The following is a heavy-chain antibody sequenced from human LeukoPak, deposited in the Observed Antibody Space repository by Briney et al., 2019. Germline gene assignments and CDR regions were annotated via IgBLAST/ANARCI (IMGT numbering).Heavy chain of an antibody. CDR2: IYYSGST. Sequence: SETLSLTCTVSGGSISSYYWSWIRQPPGKGLEWIGYIYYSGSTNYNPSLKSRVTISVDTSKNQFSLNLSSVTAADTAVYYCARAPHFFDTSGSRYYFDYWGQGALVTVSS. V-gene: IGHV4-59*12. CDR3: ARAPHFFDTSGSRYYFDY. J-gene: IGHJ4*02. D-gene: IGHD3-22*01. CDR1: GGSISSYY.